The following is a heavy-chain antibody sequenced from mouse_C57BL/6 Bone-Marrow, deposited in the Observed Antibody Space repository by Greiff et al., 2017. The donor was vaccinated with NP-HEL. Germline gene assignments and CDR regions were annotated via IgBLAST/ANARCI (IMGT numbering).Heavy chain of an antibody. J-gene: IGHJ2*01. Sequence: VQLKESGAELVRPGASVTLSCKASGYTFTDYEMHWVKQTPVHGLEWIGAIDPETGGTAYNQKFKGKAILTADKSSSTAYMELRSLTSEDSAVYYWTRGEYWGQGTTLTVSS. CDR2: IDPETGGT. CDR1: GYTFTDYE. CDR3: TRGEY. V-gene: IGHV1-15*01.